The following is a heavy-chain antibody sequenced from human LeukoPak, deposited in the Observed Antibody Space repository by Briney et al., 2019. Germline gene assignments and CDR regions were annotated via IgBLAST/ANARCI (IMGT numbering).Heavy chain of an antibody. V-gene: IGHV1-45*02. CDR1: GYTFTSYG. Sequence: ASVKVSCKASGYTFTSYGISWVRQAPGQALEWMGWITPFNGNTNYAQKFQDRVTITRDRSMSTAYMELSSLRSEDTAMYYCASQAVTKGTIYYYYGMDVWGQGTTVTVSS. D-gene: IGHD4-11*01. CDR3: ASQAVTKGTIYYYYGMDV. J-gene: IGHJ6*02. CDR2: ITPFNGNT.